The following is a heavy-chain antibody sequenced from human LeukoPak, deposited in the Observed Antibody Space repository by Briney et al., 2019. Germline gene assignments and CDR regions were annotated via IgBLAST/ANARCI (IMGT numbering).Heavy chain of an antibody. CDR1: GFTFSSYG. J-gene: IGHJ4*02. V-gene: IGHV3-48*04. D-gene: IGHD6-19*01. Sequence: GGSLRLSCAASGFTFSSYGMSWVRQAPGKGLEWISYISSSGSTIYYADSVKGRFTISRDNAQNSLYLQMNSLRAEDTAVYYCARVGGYSSGWEPDYWGQGTLVTVSS. CDR3: ARVGGYSSGWEPDY. CDR2: ISSSGSTI.